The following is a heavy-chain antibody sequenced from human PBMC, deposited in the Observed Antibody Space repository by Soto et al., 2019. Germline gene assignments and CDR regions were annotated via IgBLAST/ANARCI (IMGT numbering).Heavy chain of an antibody. CDR3: ARALYSSPLGWFDP. V-gene: IGHV1-18*01. CDR2: ISAYNGNT. CDR1: GYTFTSYG. J-gene: IGHJ5*02. D-gene: IGHD6-6*01. Sequence: GASVKVSCKASGYTFTSYGISWVRQAPGQGLEWMGWISAYNGNTNYAQKLQGRVTMTTDTSTSTAYMELRSLRSDDTAVYYCARALYSSPLGWFDPWGQGTLVTVSS.